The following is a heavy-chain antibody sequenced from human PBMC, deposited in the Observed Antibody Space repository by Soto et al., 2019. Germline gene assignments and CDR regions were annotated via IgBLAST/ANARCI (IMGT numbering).Heavy chain of an antibody. CDR3: ARTSPYYDFWSGYYGPYYYGMDV. V-gene: IGHV1-18*01. J-gene: IGHJ6*02. CDR2: ISAYNGNT. D-gene: IGHD3-3*01. CDR1: GYTFTSYG. Sequence: ASVKVSCKASGYTFTSYGISWVRQAPGQGLEWMGWISAYNGNTNYAQKLQGGVTMTTDTSTSTAYMELRSLRSDDTAVYYCARTSPYYDFWSGYYGPYYYGMDVWGQGTTVTVSS.